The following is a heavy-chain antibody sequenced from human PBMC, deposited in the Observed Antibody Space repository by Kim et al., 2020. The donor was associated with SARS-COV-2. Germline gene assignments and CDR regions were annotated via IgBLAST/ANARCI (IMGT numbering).Heavy chain of an antibody. V-gene: IGHV6-1*01. CDR2: TYNRTKWSN. CDR3: AREGWLYYDSSGFSGFPIDY. D-gene: IGHD3-22*01. J-gene: IGHJ4*02. CDR1: GDSVSSNRAA. Sequence: SQTLSLTCAISGDSVSSNRAAWNWSRQSPSRGLEWLGRTYNRTKWSNDYAVSVKSRITINPDTSKNQFSLQPNSVAPEETAVDYCAREGWLYYDSSGFSGFPIDYWGQGTLVTVSS.